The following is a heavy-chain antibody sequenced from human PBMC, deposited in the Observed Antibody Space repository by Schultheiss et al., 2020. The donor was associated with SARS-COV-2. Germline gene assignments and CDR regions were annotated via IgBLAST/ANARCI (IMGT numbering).Heavy chain of an antibody. Sequence: GGSLRLSCAASGFTFSNAWMSWVRQAPGKGLEWVGRIKSKTDGGTTDYAAPVKGRFTISRDDSKNTLYLQMNSLKTEDTAVYYCTDYGGNTDEYYYYGMDVWGQGTTVTVSS. V-gene: IGHV3-15*01. CDR2: IKSKTDGGTT. J-gene: IGHJ6*02. CDR1: GFTFSNAW. CDR3: TDYGGNTDEYYYYGMDV. D-gene: IGHD4-23*01.